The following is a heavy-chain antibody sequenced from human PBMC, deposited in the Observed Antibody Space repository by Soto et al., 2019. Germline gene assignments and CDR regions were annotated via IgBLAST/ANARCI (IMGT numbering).Heavy chain of an antibody. CDR3: ARDGGGFNTLYYFDS. CDR2: ITYDESDK. J-gene: IGHJ4*02. V-gene: IGHV3-30-3*01. Sequence: PGGSLRLSCAASAFTLGTYNMHWVRQAPGKGLEWLSVITYDESDKYYADSVKGRFTISRDNSKDTLYLQINSLRTEDTAVYYCARDGGGFNTLYYFDSWGQGTLVTVSS. CDR1: AFTLGTYN. D-gene: IGHD3-10*01.